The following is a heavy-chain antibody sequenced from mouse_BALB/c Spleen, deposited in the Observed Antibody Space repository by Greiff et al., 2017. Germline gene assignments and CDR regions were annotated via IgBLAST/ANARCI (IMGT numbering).Heavy chain of an antibody. CDR2: IWAGGST. CDR3: ARVYYGYGPWFAY. D-gene: IGHD2-2*01. CDR1: GFSLTSYG. J-gene: IGHJ3*01. V-gene: IGHV2-9*02. Sequence: VQLVESGPGLVAPSQSLSITCTVSGFSLTSYGVHWVRQPPGKGLEWLGVIWAGGSTNYNSALMSRLSISKDNSKSQVFLKMNSLQTDDTAMYYGARVYYGYGPWFAYWGQGTLVTVSA.